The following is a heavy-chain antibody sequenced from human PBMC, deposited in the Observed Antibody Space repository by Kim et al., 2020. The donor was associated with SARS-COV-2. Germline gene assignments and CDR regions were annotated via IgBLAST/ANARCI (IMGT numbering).Heavy chain of an antibody. V-gene: IGHV3-43D*03. Sequence: GGSLRLSCAASGFTFDDYAMHWVRQAPGKGLEWVSLISWDGGSTYYADSVKGRFTISRDNSKNSLYLQMNSLRAEDTALYYCAKDRLWFGELPYRSYYYYGMDVWGQGTTVTVSS. CDR2: ISWDGGST. CDR3: AKDRLWFGELPYRSYYYYGMDV. CDR1: GFTFDDYA. J-gene: IGHJ6*02. D-gene: IGHD3-10*01.